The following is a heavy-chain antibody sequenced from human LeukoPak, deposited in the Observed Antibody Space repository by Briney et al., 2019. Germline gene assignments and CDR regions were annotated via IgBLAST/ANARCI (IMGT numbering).Heavy chain of an antibody. CDR1: GFTFSSYA. Sequence: GSLRLSCAASGFTFSSYAMIWVRQAPAKGLEWVSTLSGSGGNTYYADSVKGRVTISRDNSKNTLYLQMNSLRAEDTAVYHCAKGSYYYDSADYFDYWGQGTLVTVSS. V-gene: IGHV3-23*01. D-gene: IGHD3-22*01. CDR3: AKGSYYYDSADYFDY. CDR2: LSGSGGNT. J-gene: IGHJ4*02.